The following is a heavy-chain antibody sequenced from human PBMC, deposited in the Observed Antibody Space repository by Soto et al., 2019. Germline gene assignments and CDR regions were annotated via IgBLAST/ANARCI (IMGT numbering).Heavy chain of an antibody. Sequence: GGSLRLSCAASGFTFSSYAMSWVRQAPGKGLEWVSAISGSGGSTYYADSVKGRFTISRDNSKNTLYLQMNSPRAEDTAVYYCAKVXCSGGSCYVSIRAPFDYWGQGTLVTVSS. CDR2: ISGSGGST. D-gene: IGHD2-15*01. CDR1: GFTFSSYA. V-gene: IGHV3-23*01. J-gene: IGHJ4*02. CDR3: AKVXCSGGSCYVSIRAPFDY.